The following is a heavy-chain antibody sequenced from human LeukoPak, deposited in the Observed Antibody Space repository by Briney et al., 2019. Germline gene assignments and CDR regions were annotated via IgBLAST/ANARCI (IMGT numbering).Heavy chain of an antibody. D-gene: IGHD3-22*01. CDR1: GGTFSSYA. J-gene: IGHJ4*02. CDR2: IIPILGMA. CDR3: ASYYYDSSGYPWSYFDY. V-gene: IGHV1-69*04. Sequence: SVKVSCKASGGTFSSYAISWVRQAPGQGLEWMGRIIPILGMANYAQKFQGRVTITADKSTSTAYMELSSLRSEDTAVYYCASYYYDSSGYPWSYFDYWGQGTLVTVSS.